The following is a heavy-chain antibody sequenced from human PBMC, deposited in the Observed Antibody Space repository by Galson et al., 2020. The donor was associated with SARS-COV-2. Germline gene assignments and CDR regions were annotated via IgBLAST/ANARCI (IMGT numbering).Heavy chain of an antibody. CDR2: ISYDGSNK. V-gene: IGHV3-30-3*01. D-gene: IGHD1-26*01. J-gene: IGHJ3*02. CDR3: ARPMSGSYRGAFDI. Sequence: GESLKISCAASGFTFRSYAMHWVRQAPGKGLEWVAVISYDGSNKYYADSVKGRFTISRDNSKNTLYLQMNSLRAEDTAVYYCARPMSGSYRGAFDIWGQGTMVTVSS. CDR1: GFTFRSYA.